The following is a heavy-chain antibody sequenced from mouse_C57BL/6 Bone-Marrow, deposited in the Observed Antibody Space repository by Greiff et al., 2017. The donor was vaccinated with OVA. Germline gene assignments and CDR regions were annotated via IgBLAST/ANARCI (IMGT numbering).Heavy chain of an antibody. CDR3: ARSELGRDY. J-gene: IGHJ2*01. Sequence: VQLQQSGAELVKPGASVKLSCKASGYTFTSYWMQWVKQRPGQGLEWIGEIDPSDSYTNYNQKFKGKATLTVDTSSSTAYMQLSSLTSEDSAVYYCARSELGRDYWGQGTTLTVSS. D-gene: IGHD4-1*01. CDR2: IDPSDSYT. V-gene: IGHV1-50*01. CDR1: GYTFTSYW.